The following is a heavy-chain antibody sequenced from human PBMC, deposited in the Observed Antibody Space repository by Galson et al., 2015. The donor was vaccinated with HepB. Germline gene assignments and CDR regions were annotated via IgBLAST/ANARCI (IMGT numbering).Heavy chain of an antibody. V-gene: IGHV1-58*01. CDR3: AADDILYYDSSGYLAN. CDR1: GFTFISSA. CDR2: IVVGSGNT. J-gene: IGHJ4*02. Sequence: SVKVSCKASGFTFISSAVQWVRQARGQRLEWIGWIVVGSGNTNYAQKFQERVTITRDMSTSTAYMELSSLRSEDTAVYYCAADDILYYDSSGYLANWGQGTLVTVSS. D-gene: IGHD3-22*01.